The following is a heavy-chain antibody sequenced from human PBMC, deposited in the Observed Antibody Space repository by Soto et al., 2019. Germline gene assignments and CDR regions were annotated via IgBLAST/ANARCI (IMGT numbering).Heavy chain of an antibody. J-gene: IGHJ6*02. D-gene: IGHD3-9*01. CDR1: GGTFSSYA. Sequence: SVKVSCKASGGTFSSYAISWVRQAPGQGLEWMGGIIPIFGTANYAQKFQGRVTITADESTSTAYMELSSLRSEDTAVYYCARRRGAYYDIVTGPDDYYYYGMDGWGQGTTVTFSS. CDR3: ARRRGAYYDIVTGPDDYYYYGMDG. CDR2: IIPIFGTA. V-gene: IGHV1-69*13.